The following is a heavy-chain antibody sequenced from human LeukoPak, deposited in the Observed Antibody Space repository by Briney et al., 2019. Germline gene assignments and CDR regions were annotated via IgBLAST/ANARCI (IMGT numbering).Heavy chain of an antibody. CDR1: GFTFSSCA. D-gene: IGHD3-10*01. CDR3: AKSNRLIWRVRGNALDF. V-gene: IGHV3-23*01. Sequence: GGSLRLSCAASGFTFSSCALSWVRQAPGKGLEWVSAISGNGASTYYADSAEGRFTISRDNSKNTLYLQLNSLTVEDTAVYFCAKSNRLIWRVRGNALDFWGQGTLVTVSS. CDR2: ISGNGAST. J-gene: IGHJ3*01.